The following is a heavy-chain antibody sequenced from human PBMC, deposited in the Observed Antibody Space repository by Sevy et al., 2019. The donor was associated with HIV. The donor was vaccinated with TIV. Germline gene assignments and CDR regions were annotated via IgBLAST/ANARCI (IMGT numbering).Heavy chain of an antibody. Sequence: GGSLRLSCAASGFTFSSYAMHWVRQAPGKGLEWVAVISYDGSNKYYADSVKGRFTISRDNSKNTLYLQMNSLRAEDTAVYYCARETPAYCSGGSCYSYFDYWGQGTLVTVSS. V-gene: IGHV3-30-3*01. D-gene: IGHD2-15*01. CDR3: ARETPAYCSGGSCYSYFDY. J-gene: IGHJ4*02. CDR1: GFTFSSYA. CDR2: ISYDGSNK.